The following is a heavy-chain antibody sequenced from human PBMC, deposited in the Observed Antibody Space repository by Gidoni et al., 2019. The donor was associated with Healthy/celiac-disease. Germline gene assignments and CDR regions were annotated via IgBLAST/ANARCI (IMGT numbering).Heavy chain of an antibody. D-gene: IGHD3-22*01. J-gene: IGHJ4*02. CDR1: GFTFSSYA. Sequence: EVQLLESGGGLVQPGGSLRPPCAASGFTFSSYAMSWVRQAPGKGLEWVSAISGSGGSTYYADSVKGRFTISRDNSKNTLYLQMNSLRAEDTAVYYCAKKGRYYYDSSGMGYWGQGTLVTVSS. CDR3: AKKGRYYYDSSGMGY. V-gene: IGHV3-23*01. CDR2: ISGSGGST.